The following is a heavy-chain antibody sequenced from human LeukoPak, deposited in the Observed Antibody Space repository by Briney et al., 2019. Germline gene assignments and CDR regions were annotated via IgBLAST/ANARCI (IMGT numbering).Heavy chain of an antibody. V-gene: IGHV3-23*01. J-gene: IGHJ6*02. CDR2: ISGSGGST. CDR3: VRALRGSRNGLDV. Sequence: GGSLRLSCAASGFTFSSYAMSWVRQAPGKGLEWVSAISGSGGSTYYADSVKGRFTISRDNSKNTLFLQMSSLRAEDTAVYYCVRALRGSRNGLDVWGQGTTVIVSS. D-gene: IGHD2-21*01. CDR1: GFTFSSYA.